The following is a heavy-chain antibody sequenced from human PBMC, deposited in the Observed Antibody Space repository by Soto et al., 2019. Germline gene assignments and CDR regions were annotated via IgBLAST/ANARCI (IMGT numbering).Heavy chain of an antibody. CDR1: GYTFTSYG. CDR2: ISAYNGNT. Sequence: ASVKVSCKASGYTFTSYGISWVRQAPGQGLEWMGWISAYNGNTNYAQKLQGRVTMINDTSTSTAYMEMRSLRSDDTAVYYCARDLVRNVIDYWGQGTLVTVSS. V-gene: IGHV1-18*01. CDR3: ARDLVRNVIDY. J-gene: IGHJ4*02. D-gene: IGHD3-3*01.